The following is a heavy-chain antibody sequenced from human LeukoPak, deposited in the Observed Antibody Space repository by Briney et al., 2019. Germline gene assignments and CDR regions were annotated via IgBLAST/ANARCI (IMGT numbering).Heavy chain of an antibody. CDR1: GFTFSSYA. J-gene: IGHJ4*02. CDR3: ARDKSLDY. Sequence: GGSLRLSCAASGFTFSSYAMHWVRQAPAEGLEWVAVISYDGSNKYYADSVKGRFTISRDNSKNTLYLQMNSLRAEDTAVYYCARDKSLDYWGQGTLVTVSS. V-gene: IGHV3-30*04. CDR2: ISYDGSNK.